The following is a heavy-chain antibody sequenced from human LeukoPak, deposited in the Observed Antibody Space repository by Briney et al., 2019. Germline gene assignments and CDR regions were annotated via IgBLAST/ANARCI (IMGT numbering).Heavy chain of an antibody. Sequence: SVKVSCKXSGGTFSSYAISWVRQAPGQGLEWMGRIIPIFGTANYAQKFQGRVTITTDESTSTAYMELSSLRSEDTAVYYCASNSPRSSGWPNFDYWGQGTLVTVSS. CDR1: GGTFSSYA. CDR2: IIPIFGTA. D-gene: IGHD6-19*01. J-gene: IGHJ4*02. V-gene: IGHV1-69*05. CDR3: ASNSPRSSGWPNFDY.